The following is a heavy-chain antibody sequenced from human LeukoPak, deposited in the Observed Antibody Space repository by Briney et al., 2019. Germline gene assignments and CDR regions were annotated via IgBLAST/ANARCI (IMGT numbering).Heavy chain of an antibody. V-gene: IGHV3-23*01. J-gene: IGHJ3*02. CDR1: GFTFSSYA. D-gene: IGHD2-2*01. CDR3: ARDGGYCSSTGCYDAFDI. CDR2: ISGSGGST. Sequence: GGSLRLSCAASGFTFSSYAMSWVRQAPGKGLEWVSAISGSGGSTYYADSVKGRFTISRDNSKNTLYLQMNSLRAEGTAVYYCARDGGYCSSTGCYDAFDIWGQGTMVTVSS.